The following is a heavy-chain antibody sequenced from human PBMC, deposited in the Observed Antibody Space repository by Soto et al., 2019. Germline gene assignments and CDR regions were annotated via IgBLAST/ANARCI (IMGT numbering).Heavy chain of an antibody. Sequence: QVQLVESGGGVVQPGRSLRLSCAASGFTFSSYGMHWVRQAPGKGLEWVAVISYDGSNKYYADSVKGRFTISRDNSKNTLYLQMNSLRAEDTAVYYCSVLVAATDYWGQGTLVTVSS. CDR2: ISYDGSNK. CDR3: SVLVAATDY. D-gene: IGHD2-15*01. CDR1: GFTFSSYG. V-gene: IGHV3-30*03. J-gene: IGHJ4*02.